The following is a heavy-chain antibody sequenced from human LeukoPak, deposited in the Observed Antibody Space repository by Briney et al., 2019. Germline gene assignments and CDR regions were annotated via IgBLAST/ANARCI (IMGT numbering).Heavy chain of an antibody. V-gene: IGHV3-33*01. CDR3: ARDRLDYYDSSGYWGHFWPDY. Sequence: GGSLRLSCAASGFTFSSYGMHWVRQAPGKGLEWVAVIWYDGSNKYYADSVKGRFTISRDNSKNTLYLQMNSLRAEDTAVYYCARDRLDYYDSSGYWGHFWPDYWGQGTLVTVSS. J-gene: IGHJ4*02. CDR1: GFTFSSYG. D-gene: IGHD3-22*01. CDR2: IWYDGSNK.